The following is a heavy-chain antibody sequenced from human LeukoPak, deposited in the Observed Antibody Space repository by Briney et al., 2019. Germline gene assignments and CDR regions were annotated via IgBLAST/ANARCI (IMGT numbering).Heavy chain of an antibody. D-gene: IGHD3-10*01. CDR3: ARVWLLWFGESPTFFDY. CDR1: GSSISSGDYY. J-gene: IGHJ4*02. Sequence: SETLSLTCTVSGSSISSGDYYWSWIRQPPGKGLEWIGYIYYSGSTYYNPSLKSRVTIDTSKNQFSLKLSSVTAADTAVYYCARVWLLWFGESPTFFDYWGQGTLVTVSS. CDR2: IYYSGST. V-gene: IGHV4-30-4*01.